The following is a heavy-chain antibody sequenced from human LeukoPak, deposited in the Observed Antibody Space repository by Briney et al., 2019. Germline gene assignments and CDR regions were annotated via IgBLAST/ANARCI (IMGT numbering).Heavy chain of an antibody. CDR1: GYTFTSYG. Sequence: ASVKVSCKASGYTFTSYGISWVRQAPGQGLEWMGWISAYNGNTNYAQKLQGRVTMTTDTSTSTAYMELRSLRSDDTAVYYCARDHIPYYDSSGYNDPGRRPNWFDPWGQGTLVSVSS. V-gene: IGHV1-18*01. CDR2: ISAYNGNT. D-gene: IGHD3-22*01. J-gene: IGHJ5*02. CDR3: ARDHIPYYDSSGYNDPGRRPNWFDP.